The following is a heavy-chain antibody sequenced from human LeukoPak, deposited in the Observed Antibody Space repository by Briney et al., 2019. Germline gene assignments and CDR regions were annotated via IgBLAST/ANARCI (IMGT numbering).Heavy chain of an antibody. Sequence: SVKVSFKASGGTFSSYAISWVRQAPGQGLEWMGGIIPIFGTANYAQKFQGRVTITTDESTSTAYMELSSLRSEDTAVYYCASSRTEYYSNYFWFDPWGQGTLVTVSS. J-gene: IGHJ5*02. D-gene: IGHD4-11*01. CDR1: GGTFSSYA. CDR2: IIPIFGTA. V-gene: IGHV1-69*05. CDR3: ASSRTEYYSNYFWFDP.